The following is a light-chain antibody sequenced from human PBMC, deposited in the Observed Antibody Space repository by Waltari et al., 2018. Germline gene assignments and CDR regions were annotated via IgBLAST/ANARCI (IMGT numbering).Light chain of an antibody. CDR2: TNN. CDR3: AAWDHSLNGPV. V-gene: IGLV1-44*01. CDR1: SSTIGSNV. Sequence: QSVLTQPPSASGTPGQRVTISCSGGSSTIGSNVVNWYQQFPGTAPKLRIYTNNRRPSGVPDRFSGSKSGTSASLAISGLQSEDEADYYCAAWDHSLNGPVFGGGTKLTVL. J-gene: IGLJ2*01.